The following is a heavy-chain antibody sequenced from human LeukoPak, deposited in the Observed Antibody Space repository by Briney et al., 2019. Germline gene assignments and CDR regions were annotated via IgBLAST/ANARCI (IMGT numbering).Heavy chain of an antibody. CDR1: GGSFSGYY. J-gene: IGHJ4*02. CDR3: ARGDVLSGSYYFDY. D-gene: IGHD1-26*01. CDR2: INHSGST. V-gene: IGHV4-34*01. Sequence: SETLSLTCAVYGGSFSGYYWSWIRQPPGKGLEWIGEINHSGSTNYNPSLKSRVTISVDTSKNQFSLKLSSVTAADTAVYYCARGDVLSGSYYFDYWGQGTLVTVSS.